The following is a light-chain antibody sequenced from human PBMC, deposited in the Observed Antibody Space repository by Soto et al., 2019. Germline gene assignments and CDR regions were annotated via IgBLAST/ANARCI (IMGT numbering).Light chain of an antibody. J-gene: IGLJ2*01. CDR3: SSYKSGATLV. CDR1: GSDVGGYKH. V-gene: IGLV2-14*01. Sequence: QSALTQPASVSGSPGQSITISCSGTGSDVGGYKHVAWYQQYPGKAPKLIIFEVSDRPSGVSNRFSGSKSGNTASLSISGLQPEDEADYYCSSYKSGATLVFGGGTKLTVL. CDR2: EVS.